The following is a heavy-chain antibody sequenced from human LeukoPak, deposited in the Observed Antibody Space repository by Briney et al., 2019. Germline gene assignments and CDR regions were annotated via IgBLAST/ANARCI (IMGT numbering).Heavy chain of an antibody. CDR1: GGTFSSYA. J-gene: IGHJ6*02. CDR3: ARDLKGCSSTSCYTINYYYYGMDV. CDR2: IIPIFGTA. V-gene: IGHV1-69*13. D-gene: IGHD2-2*02. Sequence: GASVKVSCKASGGTFSSYAISWVRQAPGQGLEWMGGIIPIFGTATYAQKFQGRVTITADESTSTAYMELSSLRSEDTAVYYCARDLKGCSSTSCYTINYYYYGMDVWGQGTTVTVSS.